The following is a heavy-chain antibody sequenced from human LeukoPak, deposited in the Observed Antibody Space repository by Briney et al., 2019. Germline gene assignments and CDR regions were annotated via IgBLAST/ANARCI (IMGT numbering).Heavy chain of an antibody. CDR3: ARGASYYAPFDY. J-gene: IGHJ4*02. CDR2: INHSGST. V-gene: IGHV4-34*01. CDR1: GGSFSGYY. Sequence: SETLSLTCAVYGGSFSGYYWSWIRQPPGKGLEWIGEINHSGSTNYNPSLKSRVTISVDTSKNRFSLKLSSVTAADTAVYYCARGASYYAPFDYWGQGTLVTVSS. D-gene: IGHD3-10*01.